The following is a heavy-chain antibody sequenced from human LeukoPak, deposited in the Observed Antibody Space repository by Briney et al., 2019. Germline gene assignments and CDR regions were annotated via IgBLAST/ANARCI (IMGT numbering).Heavy chain of an antibody. J-gene: IGHJ4*02. V-gene: IGHV4-59*01. CDR2: IYDTGTT. Sequence: SETLSLTCTVPGGSISSYYWSWLRQSPGKGLEWIGYIYDTGTTNYNPSLSSRVTISVDTSRNQFSLKLNSLTAADTAVYYCAREVGSQYYGSGSYSAAHFDHWGQGTLVTVSS. CDR3: AREVGSQYYGSGSYSAAHFDH. CDR1: GGSISSYY. D-gene: IGHD3-10*01.